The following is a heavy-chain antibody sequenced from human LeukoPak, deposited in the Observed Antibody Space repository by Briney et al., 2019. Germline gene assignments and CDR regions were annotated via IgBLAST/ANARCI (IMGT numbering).Heavy chain of an antibody. Sequence: ASVKVSCKASGYTFTSYYMHWVRQAPGQGLEWMGIINPSGGSTSYAQKFQGRVTMTRDTSTSTVYMELSSLRSEDTAVYYCAKDPLELIVVVPAAIGPLWGQGTLVTVSS. J-gene: IGHJ4*02. CDR3: AKDPLELIVVVPAAIGPL. CDR1: GYTFTSYY. D-gene: IGHD2-2*01. V-gene: IGHV1-46*01. CDR2: INPSGGST.